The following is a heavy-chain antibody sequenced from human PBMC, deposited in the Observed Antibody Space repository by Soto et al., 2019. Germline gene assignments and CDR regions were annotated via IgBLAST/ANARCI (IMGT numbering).Heavy chain of an antibody. CDR1: GFTFSSYW. CDR2: INSDGSST. CDR3: ARAGREIAAAPKRAAVNGMDV. V-gene: IGHV3-74*01. Sequence: GGSLRLSCAASGFTFSSYWMHWVRQAPGKGLVWVSRINSDGSSTSYADSVKGRFTISRDNAKNTLYLQMNSLRAEDTAVYYCARAGREIAAAPKRAAVNGMDVWGQGTTVTVSS. D-gene: IGHD6-13*01. J-gene: IGHJ6*02.